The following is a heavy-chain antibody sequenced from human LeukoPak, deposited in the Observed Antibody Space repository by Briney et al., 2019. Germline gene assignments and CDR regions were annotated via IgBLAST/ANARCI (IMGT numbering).Heavy chain of an antibody. J-gene: IGHJ4*02. CDR3: ARPSGSYQGKRDFDY. D-gene: IGHD1-26*01. CDR2: IYHSGST. V-gene: IGHV4-30-2*01. Sequence: PSQTLSLTCTVSGGSISSGGYYWSWIRQPPGKGLEWIGYIYHSGSTYYNPSLKSRVTISVDTSKNQFSLKLSSVTAADTAVHYCARPSGSYQGKRDFDYWGQGTLVTVSS. CDR1: GGSISSGGYY.